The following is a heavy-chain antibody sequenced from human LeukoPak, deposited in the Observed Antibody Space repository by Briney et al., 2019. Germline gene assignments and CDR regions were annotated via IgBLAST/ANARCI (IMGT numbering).Heavy chain of an antibody. Sequence: PGGSLRLSCAVSGFSFSSYAMSWVRQAPGKGLEWVSGISGSGGSTNYADTVKGRFTMSRDNSKNTLYLQMNSLRAEDTAVYYCAKCYSSGWYFFDYWGQGTLVTVSS. D-gene: IGHD6-19*01. J-gene: IGHJ4*02. CDR2: ISGSGGST. CDR3: AKCYSSGWYFFDY. CDR1: GFSFSSYA. V-gene: IGHV3-23*01.